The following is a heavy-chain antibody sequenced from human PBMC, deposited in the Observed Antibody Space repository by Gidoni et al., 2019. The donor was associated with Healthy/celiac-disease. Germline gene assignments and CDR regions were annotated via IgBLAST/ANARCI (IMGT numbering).Heavy chain of an antibody. D-gene: IGHD6-19*01. V-gene: IGHV3-30-3*01. J-gene: IGHJ4*02. CDR3: ARAPGVVAGPLDY. Sequence: QVQLVESGGGVVQPGRSLRLSCAASGFPFSSYAMHWVRQAPGKGLEWVAVISYDGSNKYYADSVKGRFTISRDNSKNTLYLQMNSLRVEDTAVYYCARAPGVVAGPLDYWGQGTLVTVSS. CDR1: GFPFSSYA. CDR2: ISYDGSNK.